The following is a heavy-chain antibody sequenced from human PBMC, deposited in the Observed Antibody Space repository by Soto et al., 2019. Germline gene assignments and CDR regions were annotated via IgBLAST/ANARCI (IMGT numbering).Heavy chain of an antibody. Sequence: SETLSLTCTVSGVSISSSYWSWIRQSPGTGLEWIGYTYYTGTTNYNPSLKRRVTISLDTAKNQFSLNVNSLTTADTAVYFCARGGNRYSNTASGVGGFDFWGQGTLVTVSS. CDR1: GVSISSSY. CDR2: TYYTGTT. V-gene: IGHV4-59*01. D-gene: IGHD5-12*01. CDR3: ARGGNRYSNTASGVGGFDF. J-gene: IGHJ4*02.